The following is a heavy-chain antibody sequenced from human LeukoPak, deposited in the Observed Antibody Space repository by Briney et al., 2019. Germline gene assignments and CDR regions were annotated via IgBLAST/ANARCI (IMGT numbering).Heavy chain of an antibody. J-gene: IGHJ4*02. V-gene: IGHV3-23*01. D-gene: IGHD2-15*01. Sequence: PGGTLRLSCVGSGYTFTTYGMSWVRQAPGKGLEWVSAISGSGGSTYYADSVKGRFTISRDNSKNTLYLQMNSLRAEDTAVHYCAKDRGYCSGGSSCNSFDYWGQGTLVTVSS. CDR3: AKDRGYCSGGSSCNSFDY. CDR1: GYTFTTYG. CDR2: ISGSGGST.